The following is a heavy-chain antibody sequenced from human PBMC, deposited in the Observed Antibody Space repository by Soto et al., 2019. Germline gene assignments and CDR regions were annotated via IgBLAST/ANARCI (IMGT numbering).Heavy chain of an antibody. J-gene: IGHJ4*02. D-gene: IGHD2-2*01. Sequence: ETLSLTFTVSGGSIRSYYWSWIRQPPGKGLEWIGYIYYSGSTNYNPSLKSRVTISVDTSKNQFSLKLSSVTAADTAVYYCARLVGDIVVVPSELYYFDYWGQGTLVTVSS. CDR2: IYYSGST. V-gene: IGHV4-59*08. CDR1: GGSIRSYY. CDR3: ARLVGDIVVVPSELYYFDY.